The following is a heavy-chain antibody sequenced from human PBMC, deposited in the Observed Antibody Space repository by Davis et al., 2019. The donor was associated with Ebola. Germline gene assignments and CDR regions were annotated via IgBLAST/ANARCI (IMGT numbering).Heavy chain of an antibody. CDR1: GLTFDDET. CDR2: ITWDGGST. CDR3: VKDLGGIYGDY. V-gene: IGHV3-43*01. Sequence: AGSLRLSCAASGLTFDDETMHCVRQAPGKGLEWVSLITWDGGSTYYADSVKGRFTITRDNSKSSLYLQMNSLRTEDTAFYYCVKDLGGIYGDYWGQGALVTVSS. J-gene: IGHJ4*02. D-gene: IGHD1-26*01.